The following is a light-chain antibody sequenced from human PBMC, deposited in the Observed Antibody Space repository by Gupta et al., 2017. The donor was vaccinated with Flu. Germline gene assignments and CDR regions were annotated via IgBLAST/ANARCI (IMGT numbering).Light chain of an antibody. V-gene: IGLV2-11*03. CDR2: DVT. CDR1: STNNGTYNF. CDR3: CSSSGTQTWV. Sequence: ISCTGASTNNGTYNFVSWSQQHPGNAPRLLRYDVTKRPSVVPVRLPGSKSGSTASLIISGLQTEDEADYYCCSSSGTQTWVFCGGNKLTDL. J-gene: IGLJ3*02.